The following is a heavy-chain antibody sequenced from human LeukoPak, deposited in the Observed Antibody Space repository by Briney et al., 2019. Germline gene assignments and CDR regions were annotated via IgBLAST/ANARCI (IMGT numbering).Heavy chain of an antibody. D-gene: IGHD3-10*01. CDR3: TRHDDYYGSADFDY. J-gene: IGHJ4*02. CDR1: GFTFSGSA. Sequence: GGSLKLSCAASGFTFSGSAMHWVRQASGKGLEWVGRIRSKANSYATAYAASVKGRFTISRDDSKNTAYLQMNSLKTEDTAVYYCTRHDDYYGSADFDYWGQGTLVTVSS. V-gene: IGHV3-73*01. CDR2: IRSKANSYAT.